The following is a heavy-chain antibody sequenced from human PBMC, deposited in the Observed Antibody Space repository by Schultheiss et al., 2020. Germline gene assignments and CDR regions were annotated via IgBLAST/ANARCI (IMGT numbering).Heavy chain of an antibody. V-gene: IGHV3-13*04. CDR1: GFTSSSYA. D-gene: IGHD3-3*01. CDR2: IGTAGDT. Sequence: GGSLRLSCEVSGFTSSSYAMHWVRQATGKGLEWVSAIGTAGDTYYPGSVKGRFTISRDNSKNTLYLQMNSLRAEDTAVYYCARTREYYDFWSGYPDYWGQGTLVTVSA. CDR3: ARTREYYDFWSGYPDY. J-gene: IGHJ4*02.